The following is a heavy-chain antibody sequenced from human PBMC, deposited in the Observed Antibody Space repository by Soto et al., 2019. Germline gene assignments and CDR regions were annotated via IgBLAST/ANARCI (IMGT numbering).Heavy chain of an antibody. CDR3: ASLRVGYCSSTSCYGEYDY. D-gene: IGHD2-2*01. CDR2: IYYSGST. J-gene: IGHJ4*02. Sequence: SETLSLTCTFSGGSISSSSYYLGWIRQPPGKGLEWIGSIYYSGSTYYNPSLKSRVTISVDTSKNQFSLKLSSVTAADTAVYYCASLRVGYCSSTSCYGEYDYWGQGTLVTVSS. CDR1: GGSISSSSYY. V-gene: IGHV4-39*01.